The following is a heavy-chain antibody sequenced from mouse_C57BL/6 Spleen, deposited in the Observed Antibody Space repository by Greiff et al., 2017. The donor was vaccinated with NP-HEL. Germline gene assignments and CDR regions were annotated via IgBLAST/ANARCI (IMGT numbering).Heavy chain of an antibody. V-gene: IGHV5-4*01. CDR2: ISDGGSYT. CDR3: ARGDDPWFAY. J-gene: IGHJ3*01. CDR1: GFTFSSYA. Sequence: EVHLVESGGGLVKPGGSLKLSCAASGFTFSSYAMSWVRQTPEKRLEWVATISDGGSYTYYPDNVKGRFTISRDNAKNNLYLQMSHLKSEDTAMYYCARGDDPWFAYWGQGTLVTVSA.